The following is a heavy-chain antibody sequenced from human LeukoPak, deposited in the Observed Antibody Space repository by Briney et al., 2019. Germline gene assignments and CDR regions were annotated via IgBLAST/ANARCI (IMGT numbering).Heavy chain of an antibody. CDR1: GFTFSSYA. CDR3: VIHDYRSNSDAFDV. V-gene: IGHV3-23*01. D-gene: IGHD4-23*01. Sequence: PGGSLRLSCAGSGFTFSSYAMGWVRQAPGKGLEWVSGISGSGGSTYYADSVKGRFTISRDISKNTLFLQMNSLRAEDTAVYYCVIHDYRSNSDAFDVWGQGTLVTVSS. CDR2: ISGSGGST. J-gene: IGHJ4*02.